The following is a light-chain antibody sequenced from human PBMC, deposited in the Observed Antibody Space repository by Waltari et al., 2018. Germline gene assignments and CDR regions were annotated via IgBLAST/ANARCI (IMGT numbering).Light chain of an antibody. Sequence: SSELTQDPAVSVALGQTVRITCQVDSLRSSYARWYQQKPGQAPVLFIYGKNNRPSGIPDRFSGSSSGNTASLTITGAQAEDEADYYCNSRDSSGNHVVFGGGTKLTVL. CDR3: NSRDSSGNHVV. V-gene: IGLV3-19*01. J-gene: IGLJ2*01. CDR1: SLRSSY. CDR2: GKN.